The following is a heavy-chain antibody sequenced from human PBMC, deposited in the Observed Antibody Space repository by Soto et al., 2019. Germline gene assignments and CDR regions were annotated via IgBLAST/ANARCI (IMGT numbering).Heavy chain of an antibody. CDR2: ISSSSSYI. D-gene: IGHD3-3*01. CDR3: ARDHMKIFGVVTDFDY. Sequence: GGSLRLSCAASGFTFSSYSMNWVRQAPGKGLEWVSSISSSSSYIYYADSVKGRFTISRDNAKNSLYLQMNSLRAEDTAVYYCARDHMKIFGVVTDFDYRGQGTLVTVSS. CDR1: GFTFSSYS. V-gene: IGHV3-21*01. J-gene: IGHJ4*02.